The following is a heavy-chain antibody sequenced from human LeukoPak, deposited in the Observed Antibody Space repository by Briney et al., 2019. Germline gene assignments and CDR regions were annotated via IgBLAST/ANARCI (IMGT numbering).Heavy chain of an antibody. Sequence: SETLSLTCTVSGGSISSSSYYWGWIRQPPGKGLEWSGSMYYSGSTYYNPSLKSRVTILLDTSKNQFSLKLTSVTAADTAVYYCASSTNGHFDYWGQGTLVTVSS. CDR3: ASSTNGHFDY. V-gene: IGHV4-39*07. CDR2: MYYSGST. J-gene: IGHJ4*02. CDR1: GGSISSSSYY.